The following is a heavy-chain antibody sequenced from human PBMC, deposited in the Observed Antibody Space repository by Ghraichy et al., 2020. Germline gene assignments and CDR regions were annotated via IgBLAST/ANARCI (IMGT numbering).Heavy chain of an antibody. Sequence: GGYLRLSCAASGFTFSSYAMDWVRQAPGKGLEWVSALSGSGDSTYYADSVKGRFTISRDNSKNTLYLQMSSLRAEDTAMYYCGKSDCGGGGCRLINYRGQGTLVTVSS. CDR3: GKSDCGGGGCRLINY. CDR1: GFTFSSYA. J-gene: IGHJ4*02. D-gene: IGHD2-15*01. V-gene: IGHV3-23*01. CDR2: LSGSGDST.